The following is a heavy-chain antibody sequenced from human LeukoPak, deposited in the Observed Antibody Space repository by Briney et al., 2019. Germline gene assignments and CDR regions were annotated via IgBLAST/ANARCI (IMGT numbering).Heavy chain of an antibody. CDR2: INHSGST. J-gene: IGHJ6*03. CDR1: GGSFSGYY. Sequence: PSETLSLTCAVYGGSFSGYYWSWIRQPPGKGLEWIGEINHSGSTNYNPSLKSRVTISVDTSKNQFSLKLSSVTAADTAVYYCAREVYYYDSSGYYQYYYYYMDVWGKETTVTVSS. D-gene: IGHD3-22*01. CDR3: AREVYYYDSSGYYQYYYYYMDV. V-gene: IGHV4-34*01.